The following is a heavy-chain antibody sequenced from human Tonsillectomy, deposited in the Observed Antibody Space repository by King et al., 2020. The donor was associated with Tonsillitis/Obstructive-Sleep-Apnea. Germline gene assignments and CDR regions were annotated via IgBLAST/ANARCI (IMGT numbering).Heavy chain of an antibody. J-gene: IGHJ4*01. Sequence: VQLQQWGAGLLKPSETLSLTCAVYGGSFSGYYWSWIRQPPGKGLEWIGEINHSGSTNYNPSLKSRVTISVDTSKNQFSLKLSYVTAADTAVYYCARVGYSGSYWPFDYWGQDPLSPSPQ. CDR2: INHSGST. V-gene: IGHV4-34*01. D-gene: IGHD1-26*01. CDR3: ARVGYSGSYWPFDY. CDR1: GGSFSGYY.